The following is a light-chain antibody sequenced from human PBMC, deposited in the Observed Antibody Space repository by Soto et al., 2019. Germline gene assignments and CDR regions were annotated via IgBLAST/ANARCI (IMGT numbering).Light chain of an antibody. CDR1: QSISTY. Sequence: DIQMTQSPSSLSASVGDRVTITCRASQSISTYLNWLQQKPGKAPEVLIYGTSSLQSGVPVRFSGSGSGTEFTLSTSSLQPEDVATYYCQQTYSRVLSFGGGTKVDIK. CDR2: GTS. CDR3: QQTYSRVLS. V-gene: IGKV1-39*01. J-gene: IGKJ4*01.